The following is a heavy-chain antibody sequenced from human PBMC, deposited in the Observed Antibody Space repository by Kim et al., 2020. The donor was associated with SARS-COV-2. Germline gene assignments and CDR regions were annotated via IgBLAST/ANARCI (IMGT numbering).Heavy chain of an antibody. CDR2: IKQDGSEK. D-gene: IGHD6-13*01. CDR3: ARDGTAAGLYFDY. Sequence: GGSLRLSCAASGFTFTHYWMNWLRQTPGKGLEWVASIKQDGSEKYYVDSVQGRFTISRDNAENSLFLQMNILRVEDTAMYYCARDGTAAGLYFDYWGQGVLVIVSS. V-gene: IGHV3-7*03. J-gene: IGHJ4*02. CDR1: GFTFTHYW.